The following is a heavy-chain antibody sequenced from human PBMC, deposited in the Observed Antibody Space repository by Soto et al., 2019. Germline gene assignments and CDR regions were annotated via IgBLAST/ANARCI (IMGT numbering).Heavy chain of an antibody. CDR1: GGSISSGNW. Sequence: PSETLSLTCAVSGGSISSGNWWSWVRQPPGKGLEWIGEIYHSGSTNYNPSLKSRVTISVDKSKNQFSLKLSSVTAADTAVYYCARSKDYYDSSGYSFDYWGQGTLVTVSS. J-gene: IGHJ4*02. V-gene: IGHV4-4*02. D-gene: IGHD3-22*01. CDR2: IYHSGST. CDR3: ARSKDYYDSSGYSFDY.